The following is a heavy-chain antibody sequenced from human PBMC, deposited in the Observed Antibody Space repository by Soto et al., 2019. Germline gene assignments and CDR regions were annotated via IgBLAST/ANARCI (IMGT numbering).Heavy chain of an antibody. CDR1: GFTFSSYG. Sequence: QVQLVESGGGVVQPGRSLRLSCAASGFTFSSYGMHWVRQAPGKGLEWVAVIWYDGSNKYYADSVKGRFTISRDNSKNTLYLQMNGLRAEDTAVYYCARDWRRYSSSSRWFDPWGQGTLVTVSS. CDR2: IWYDGSNK. J-gene: IGHJ5*02. CDR3: ARDWRRYSSSSRWFDP. V-gene: IGHV3-33*01. D-gene: IGHD6-6*01.